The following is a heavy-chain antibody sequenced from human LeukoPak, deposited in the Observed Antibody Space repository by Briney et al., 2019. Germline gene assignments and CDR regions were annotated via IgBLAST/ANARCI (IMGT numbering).Heavy chain of an antibody. V-gene: IGHV3-21*01. CDR2: ISSSSSYI. CDR1: GFTFSSYS. D-gene: IGHD3-22*01. Sequence: GGSLRLSCAASGFTFSSYSMNWVRQAPGKGLEWVSSISSSSSYIYYADSVKGRFTISRDNSKNTLYLQMNSLRAEDTAVYYCARDLRSSGYYDFQHWGQGTLVTVSS. J-gene: IGHJ1*01. CDR3: ARDLRSSGYYDFQH.